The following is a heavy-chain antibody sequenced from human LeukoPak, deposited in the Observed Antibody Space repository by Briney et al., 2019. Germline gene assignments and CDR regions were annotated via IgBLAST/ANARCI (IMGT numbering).Heavy chain of an antibody. CDR2: IRGSGGST. V-gene: IGHV3-23*01. Sequence: GGSLRLSCAASGFTFSSYAMSWVRQAPGKGLEWVSAIRGSGGSTYYADSVKGRFTISRDNSKNTLYLQMNSLRAEDTAVYYCAKAPLGYCSSTSCYAVRWFDPWGQGTLVTVSS. J-gene: IGHJ5*02. D-gene: IGHD2-2*01. CDR1: GFTFSSYA. CDR3: AKAPLGYCSSTSCYAVRWFDP.